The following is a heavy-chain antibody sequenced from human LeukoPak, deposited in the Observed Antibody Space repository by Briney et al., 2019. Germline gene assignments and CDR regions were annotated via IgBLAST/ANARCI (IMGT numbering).Heavy chain of an antibody. CDR3: ARVRVGAVSTTFDY. Sequence: PGGSLRLSCAASGFTFSSYSVNWVRQAPGKGLEWVSYISSSSSTIYYADSVKGRFTISRDNAKNSLYLQMNSLRAEDTAVYYCARVRVGAVSTTFDYWGQGTLVTVSS. D-gene: IGHD1-26*01. J-gene: IGHJ4*02. V-gene: IGHV3-48*04. CDR1: GFTFSSYS. CDR2: ISSSSSTI.